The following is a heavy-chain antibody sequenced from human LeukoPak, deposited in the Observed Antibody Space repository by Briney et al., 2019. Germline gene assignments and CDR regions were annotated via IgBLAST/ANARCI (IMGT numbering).Heavy chain of an antibody. V-gene: IGHV3-53*05. CDR1: GFTVSSNY. D-gene: IGHD3-10*01. CDR2: IYSGGST. Sequence: GGSLRLSCAASGFTVSSNYMSWVRQAPGKGLEWVSVIYSGGSTYYADSVKGRFTISRDNAKNSLYLQMNSLRAEDTALYYCAKVGGSGIPFDYWGQGTLVTVSS. J-gene: IGHJ4*02. CDR3: AKVGGSGIPFDY.